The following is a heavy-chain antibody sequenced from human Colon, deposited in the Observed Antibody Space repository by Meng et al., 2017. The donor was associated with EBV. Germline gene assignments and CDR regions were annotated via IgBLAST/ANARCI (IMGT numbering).Heavy chain of an antibody. V-gene: IGHV4-30-4*01. CDR1: GGFMSSGTYD. D-gene: IGHD2-21*01. CDR3: ASFDHIPRRNYFDY. CDR2: IHHSGSA. J-gene: IGHJ4*02. Sequence: VPLQESGPALVEPSPPLSLTSTVSGGFMSSGTYDWSWIRQPPGKGLEWIGYIHHSGSAYYNPSLKSRVSISVDTSKSQFSLNLNSMTAADTAVYYCASFDHIPRRNYFDYWGQGTLVTVSS.